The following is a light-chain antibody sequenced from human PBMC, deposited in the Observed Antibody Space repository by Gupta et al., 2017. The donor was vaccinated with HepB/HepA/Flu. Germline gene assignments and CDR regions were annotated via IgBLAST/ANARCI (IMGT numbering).Light chain of an antibody. CDR3: QSSDSSGNYVV. CDR1: ALPKQY. V-gene: IGLV3-25*03. Sequence: SYEFTPPPSVSVSPGQTARITCSGDALPKQYAYWYQQRPGQAPILVIFKDRERPSGIPGRFSGTSSGTLVTLTISGGQAEDEADYYCQSSDSSGNYVVFGGGTRLTV. CDR2: KDR. J-gene: IGLJ3*02.